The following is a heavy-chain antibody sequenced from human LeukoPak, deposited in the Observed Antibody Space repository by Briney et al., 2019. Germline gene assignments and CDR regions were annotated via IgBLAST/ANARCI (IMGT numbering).Heavy chain of an antibody. CDR2: IYYSGST. V-gene: IGHV4-59*01. D-gene: IGHD4/OR15-4a*01. CDR3: ARGANYGGHFDY. J-gene: IGHJ4*02. Sequence: SETLSLTCTVSGGSISSYYWSCIRQPPGKGLEWIGYIYYSGSTNYNPSRKSRVTISVDTPKNQFSLKLSSVTAADTAVYYCARGANYGGHFDYWGQGTLVTVSS. CDR1: GGSISSYY.